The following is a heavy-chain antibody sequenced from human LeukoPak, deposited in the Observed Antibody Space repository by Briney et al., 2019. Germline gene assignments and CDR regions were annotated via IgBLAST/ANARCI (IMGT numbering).Heavy chain of an antibody. CDR2: MNPNSGGT. V-gene: IGHV1-2*02. J-gene: IGHJ4*02. Sequence: ASVKVSCKASGYTFTDYYMHWVRQAPGQGLEWMGWMNPNSGGTNYPQKVQGSVTMTRDTSINTAYMELSRLRSDDTAVYYCARDLSGTYQIDYWGQGTLVTVSS. CDR1: GYTFTDYY. D-gene: IGHD3-10*01. CDR3: ARDLSGTYQIDY.